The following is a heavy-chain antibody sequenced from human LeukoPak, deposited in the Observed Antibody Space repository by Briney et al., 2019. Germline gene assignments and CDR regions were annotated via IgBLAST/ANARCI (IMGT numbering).Heavy chain of an antibody. V-gene: IGHV5-51*01. CDR2: IYPGDSDT. J-gene: IGHJ4*02. CDR1: GYSFTSYW. Sequence: GESLKISCKGSGYSFTSYWIGWVRQMPGKGLEWMGIIYPGDSDTRYSPSFQGQVTISADKSISTAYLQWSSLKASDTAMYYCARRGYYGSGSNSSIDYWGQGTLVTVSS. D-gene: IGHD3-10*01. CDR3: ARRGYYGSGSNSSIDY.